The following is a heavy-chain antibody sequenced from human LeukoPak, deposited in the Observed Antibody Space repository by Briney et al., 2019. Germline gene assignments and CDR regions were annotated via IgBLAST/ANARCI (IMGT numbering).Heavy chain of an antibody. CDR3: ARDLGADGYNLRNWFDP. V-gene: IGHV4-31*11. Sequence: PSETLSLTCAVYGGSFSGYYWSWIRQHPGKGLEWIGYISYSGSTYYNPSLKSRVTISVDMSKNQFSLKLSSVTAADTAVYYCARDLGADGYNLRNWFDPWGQGTLVTVSP. J-gene: IGHJ5*02. CDR2: ISYSGST. CDR1: GGSFSGYY. D-gene: IGHD5-24*01.